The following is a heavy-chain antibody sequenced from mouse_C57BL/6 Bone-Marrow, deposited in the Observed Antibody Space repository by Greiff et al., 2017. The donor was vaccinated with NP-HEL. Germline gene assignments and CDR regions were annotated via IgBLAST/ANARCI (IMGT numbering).Heavy chain of an antibody. D-gene: IGHD2-5*01. V-gene: IGHV1-80*01. CDR3: TYSNFYWYFDV. CDR1: GYAFSSYW. J-gene: IGHJ1*03. Sequence: VQLQESGAELVKPGASVKISCKASGYAFSSYWMNWVKQRPGKGLEWIGQIYPGDGDTNYNGKFKGKATLTADKSSSTAYMQLSSLTSEDSAVYFCTYSNFYWYFDVWGTGTTVTVSS. CDR2: IYPGDGDT.